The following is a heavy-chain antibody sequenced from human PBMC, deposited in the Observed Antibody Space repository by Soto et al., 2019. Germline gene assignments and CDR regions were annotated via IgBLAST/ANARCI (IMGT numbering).Heavy chain of an antibody. J-gene: IGHJ4*02. V-gene: IGHV3-30*18. CDR2: ISYDGSNK. CDR1: GFTFSSYG. D-gene: IGHD5-12*01. Sequence: GGSLRLSCAASGFTFSSYGMHWVRQAPGKGLEWVAVISYDGSNKYYADSVKGRFTISRDNSKNTLYLQMNSLRAEDTAVHYCAKDVATTTSPLYYFDYWGQGTLVTVSS. CDR3: AKDVATTTSPLYYFDY.